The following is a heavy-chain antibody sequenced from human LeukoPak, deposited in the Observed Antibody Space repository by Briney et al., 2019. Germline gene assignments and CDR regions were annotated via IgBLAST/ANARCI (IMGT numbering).Heavy chain of an antibody. V-gene: IGHV3-23*01. CDR1: GFTFSSYG. D-gene: IGHD4-17*01. Sequence: PGGSLRLSCAASGFTFSSYGMSWVGQAPGKGVEWVSAISGSGGSTYYADSVKGRFTISRDNSKNTLYLQMNSLRAEDTAVYYCAKLQRSYGDYADWFDPWGQGTLVTVSS. CDR3: AKLQRSYGDYADWFDP. J-gene: IGHJ5*02. CDR2: ISGSGGST.